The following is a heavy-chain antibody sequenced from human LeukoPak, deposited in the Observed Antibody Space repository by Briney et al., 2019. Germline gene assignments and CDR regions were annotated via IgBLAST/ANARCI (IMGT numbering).Heavy chain of an antibody. V-gene: IGHV4-34*01. D-gene: IGHD5-12*01. CDR1: GGSFSGYY. J-gene: IGHJ4*02. CDR2: INHSGST. CDR3: ARDSGYDYAFDY. Sequence: SETLSLTCAVYGGSFSGYYWSWIRQPPGKGLEWIGEINHSGSTNYNPSLKSRVTISVDTSKNQFSLKLSSVTAADTAVYYCARDSGYDYAFDYWGQGTLVTVSS.